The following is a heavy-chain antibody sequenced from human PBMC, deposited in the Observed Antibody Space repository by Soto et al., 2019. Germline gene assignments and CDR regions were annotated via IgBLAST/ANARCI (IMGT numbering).Heavy chain of an antibody. CDR1: GYTFTSYG. J-gene: IGHJ6*02. Sequence: ASVKVSCKASGYTFTSYGIRWLRQSPGQGLEWMEWISAYNGNTNYAQKLQGRVTMTTDTSTSTAYMELRSLRSDDTAVYYCAREGVWGDYYYYGMDVWGQGTTVTVS. CDR3: AREGVWGDYYYYGMDV. D-gene: IGHD3-16*01. V-gene: IGHV1-18*01. CDR2: ISAYNGNT.